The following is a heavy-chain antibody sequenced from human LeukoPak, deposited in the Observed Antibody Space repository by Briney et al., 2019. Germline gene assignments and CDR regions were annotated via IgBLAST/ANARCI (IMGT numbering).Heavy chain of an antibody. J-gene: IGHJ6*02. CDR3: ARSPTYYDFWSGYYSYYYGMDV. CDR2: IYYSVSP. V-gene: IGHV4-31*03. CDR1: GGSISRGGNY. D-gene: IGHD3-3*01. Sequence: SETLSLTSTVSGGSISRGGNYWSWVRLQPGRGLEWMGYIYYSVSPYYNPSFKSRVTISVDTSKNQFSLKLSSVTAADTAVYYCARSPTYYDFWSGYYSYYYGMDVWGQGTTVTVSS.